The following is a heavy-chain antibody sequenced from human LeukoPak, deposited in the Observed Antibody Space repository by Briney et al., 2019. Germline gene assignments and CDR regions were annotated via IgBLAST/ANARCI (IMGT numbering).Heavy chain of an antibody. V-gene: IGHV1-18*01. J-gene: IGHJ3*02. CDR1: GYTFTSYG. D-gene: IGHD6-13*01. CDR2: ISAYNGNT. Sequence: GASVKVSCKASGYTFTSYGISWVRQAPGQGLEWMGWISAYNGNTNYAQKLQGRVTMTTDTSISTAYMELSRLRSDDTAVYYCARESADSSSWYAFDIWGQGTMVTVSS. CDR3: ARESADSSSWYAFDI.